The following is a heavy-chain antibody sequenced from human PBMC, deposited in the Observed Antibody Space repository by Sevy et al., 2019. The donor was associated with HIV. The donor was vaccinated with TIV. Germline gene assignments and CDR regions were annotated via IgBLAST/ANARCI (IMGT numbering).Heavy chain of an antibody. CDR2: ISGSGTRT. Sequence: GGSLRLSCAVSGFSFDSYGMTWVRQAPGKGLEWVSGISGSGTRTYYADSVKGRFSISRDNSKNRPYLQMNSLRSEDTAIYYCAKGGGGHYDPDEIGYYFYYYNMDVWGKGTTVTVSS. V-gene: IGHV3-23*01. D-gene: IGHD3-22*01. CDR1: GFSFDSYG. J-gene: IGHJ6*03. CDR3: AKGGGGHYDPDEIGYYFYYYNMDV.